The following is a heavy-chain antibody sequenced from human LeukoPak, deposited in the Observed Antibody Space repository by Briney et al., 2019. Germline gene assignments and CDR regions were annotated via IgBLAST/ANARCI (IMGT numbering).Heavy chain of an antibody. D-gene: IGHD2-15*01. CDR3: ARLRTLGYCSGGSCYPPYYYGMDV. CDR2: INHSGST. J-gene: IGHJ6*02. CDR1: GGSFSGYY. Sequence: SETLSLTCAVYGGSFSGYYWSWIRQPPGKGLEWIGEINHSGSTNYNPSLKSRVTISVDTSKNQFSLKLSSVTAVDTAVYYCARLRTLGYCSGGSCYPPYYYGMDVWGQGTTVTVSS. V-gene: IGHV4-34*01.